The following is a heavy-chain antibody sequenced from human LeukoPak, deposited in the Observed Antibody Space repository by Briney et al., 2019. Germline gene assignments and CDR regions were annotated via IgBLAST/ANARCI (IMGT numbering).Heavy chain of an antibody. V-gene: IGHV1-69*13. CDR3: ARDRSIVVVPAAIPSWEPPRAYYMDV. CDR2: IIPIFGTA. CDR1: GGTFSSYA. Sequence: SVKVSCKASGGTFSSYAISWVRQAPGQGLEWMGGIIPIFGTANYAQKFQGRVTITADESTSTAYMELSSLRSEDTAVYYCARDRSIVVVPAAIPSWEPPRAYYMDVWGKGTTVTVSS. J-gene: IGHJ6*03. D-gene: IGHD2-2*02.